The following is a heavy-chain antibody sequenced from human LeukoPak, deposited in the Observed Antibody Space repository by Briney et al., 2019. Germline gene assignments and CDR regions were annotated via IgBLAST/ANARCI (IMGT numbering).Heavy chain of an antibody. CDR1: GYTFNDYY. CDR3: ARGQDIVGTIGHY. Sequence: ASVKVSCKASGYTFNDYYMHWVRQAPGQGLEWMGWINAKNGGTSYAQKFQGRVTMTRDTSINTAYMELSRLRSDDTALYYCARGQDIVGTIGHYWGQGTLVTVSS. V-gene: IGHV1-2*02. J-gene: IGHJ4*02. CDR2: INAKNGGT. D-gene: IGHD5-12*01.